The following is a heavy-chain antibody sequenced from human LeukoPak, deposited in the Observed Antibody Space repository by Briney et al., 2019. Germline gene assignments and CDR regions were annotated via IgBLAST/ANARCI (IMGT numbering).Heavy chain of an antibody. Sequence: GASVKVSCKASGYTFTSYAMSWVRQAPGQGLEWVGWISPYNGDTRSAQKLQGRLTLTTDTTTNTIYFDLMGLRPEDTAIYYCAREWGYDSSGKYVKEDYWGQGTLVTVSS. V-gene: IGHV1-18*01. D-gene: IGHD5-12*01. J-gene: IGHJ4*02. CDR1: GYTFTSYA. CDR3: AREWGYDSSGKYVKEDY. CDR2: ISPYNGDT.